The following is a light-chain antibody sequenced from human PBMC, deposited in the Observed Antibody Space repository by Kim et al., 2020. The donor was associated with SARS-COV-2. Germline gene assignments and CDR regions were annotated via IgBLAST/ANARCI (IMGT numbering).Light chain of an antibody. Sequence: NFMLTQPHSVSESPGKTVTISCTRSSVSIASNYVQWYQQRPGSAPTTVIYEDNQRPSGVPDRFSGSIDSSSNSASLTISGLKTEDEADYYCQSYDSSYVVFGGGTQLTVL. J-gene: IGLJ2*01. V-gene: IGLV6-57*04. CDR1: SVSIASNY. CDR3: QSYDSSYVV. CDR2: EDN.